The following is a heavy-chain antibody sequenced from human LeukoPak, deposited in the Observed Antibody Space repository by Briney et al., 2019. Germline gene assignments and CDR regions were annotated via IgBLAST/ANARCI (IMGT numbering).Heavy chain of an antibody. CDR1: GFIFSNYP. D-gene: IGHD1-26*01. CDR2: ISYDGKVK. J-gene: IGHJ4*02. Sequence: GRSLRLSCAASGFIFSNYPVHWVRQPPGNGLEWVAVISYDGKVKHYADSVKGRFTISRDDSTNTLSLQMNSLRPEDTAIYHCARDLSRGAPDYFDNWGQGTLVTVSS. CDR3: ARDLSRGAPDYFDN. V-gene: IGHV3-30*01.